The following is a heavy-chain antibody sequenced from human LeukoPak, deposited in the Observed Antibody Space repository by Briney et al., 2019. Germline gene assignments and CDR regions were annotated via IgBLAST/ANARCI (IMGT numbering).Heavy chain of an antibody. CDR1: GFTFSSYW. J-gene: IGHJ4*02. CDR2: IKHDGSEK. Sequence: GGSLRHSCAASGFTFSSYWMSWVRQAPGKGLEWVANIKHDGSEKYYVDSVKGRFTISRDNAKNSLYLQMNSLRAEDTAVYYCASDRDYSDSSGYLFDDWGQGTLVTVSS. D-gene: IGHD3-22*01. CDR3: ASDRDYSDSSGYLFDD. V-gene: IGHV3-7*01.